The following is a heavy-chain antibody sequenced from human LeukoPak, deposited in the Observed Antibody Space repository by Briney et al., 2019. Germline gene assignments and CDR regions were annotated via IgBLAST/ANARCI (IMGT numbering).Heavy chain of an antibody. J-gene: IGHJ4*02. CDR2: IRATAGNT. CDR1: GFTFSSYA. Sequence: PGGSLRLSCAASGFTFSSYAMTWVRQAPGKGLEWVSTIRATAGNTYYEDSVKGRFTISRDNSKNTQWLQMNSLRVEDTAVYYCTKGGYTTYFDYWGQGTLVTVSS. D-gene: IGHD6-13*01. CDR3: TKGGYTTYFDY. V-gene: IGHV3-23*01.